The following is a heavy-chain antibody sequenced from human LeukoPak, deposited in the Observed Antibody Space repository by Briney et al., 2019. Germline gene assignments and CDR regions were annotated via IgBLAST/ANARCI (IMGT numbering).Heavy chain of an antibody. J-gene: IGHJ5*02. D-gene: IGHD6-19*01. CDR1: GYTFTSCA. CDR2: INAGNGNT. Sequence: ASVKVSCKASGYTFTSCAMHWVRQAPGQRLEWMGWINAGNGNTKYSQKFQGRVTITRDTSASTAYMELSSLRSEDTAVYYCAISGWGRINWFDPWGQGTLVTVSS. CDR3: AISGWGRINWFDP. V-gene: IGHV1-3*01.